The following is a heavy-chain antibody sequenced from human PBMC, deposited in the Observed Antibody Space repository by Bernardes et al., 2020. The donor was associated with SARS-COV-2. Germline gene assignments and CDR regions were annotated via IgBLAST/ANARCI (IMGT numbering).Heavy chain of an antibody. CDR2: IDPSDSYA. Sequence: GESLKISCKGSGYNFATYWITWVRQMPGKGLEWVGRIDPSDSYAIYRPSFKGHVTLSVDKSISTAYLQWGSLKASDTAVYYCARPLVSGSYYYYYGMDVWGQGTTVTVSS. CDR1: GYNFATYW. D-gene: IGHD2-15*01. V-gene: IGHV5-10-1*01. J-gene: IGHJ6*02. CDR3: ARPLVSGSYYYYYGMDV.